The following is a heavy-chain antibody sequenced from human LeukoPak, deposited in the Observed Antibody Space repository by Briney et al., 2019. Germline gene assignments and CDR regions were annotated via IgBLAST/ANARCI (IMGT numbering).Heavy chain of an antibody. J-gene: IGHJ6*03. Sequence: PSETPSLTCTVSGVSISSRNSCWGWIRQPPGKGLEWIGSIYYSGNTYHNASVKSPVSISIDTPKNQLSLRLPSVTPADTAVYYCARHVKGRNYCSSTSCYYYYYIHVWGKGTTATDSS. D-gene: IGHD2-2*01. V-gene: IGHV4-39*01. CDR3: ARHVKGRNYCSSTSCYYYYYIHV. CDR1: GVSISSRNSC. CDR2: IYYSGNT.